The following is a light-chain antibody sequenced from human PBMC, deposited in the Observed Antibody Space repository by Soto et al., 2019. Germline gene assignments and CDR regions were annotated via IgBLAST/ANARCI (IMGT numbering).Light chain of an antibody. J-gene: IGKJ4*01. Sequence: EIVLTQSPGTLSLSPGERATLSCRASQSVNNRYFAWYQQKRGQAPRLLIYGASSRATGIPERFSGSGSGTDFTLTISRLEPEDFAVYYCQQYGSVPLTFGGGTKVEIK. CDR1: QSVNNRY. V-gene: IGKV3-20*01. CDR3: QQYGSVPLT. CDR2: GAS.